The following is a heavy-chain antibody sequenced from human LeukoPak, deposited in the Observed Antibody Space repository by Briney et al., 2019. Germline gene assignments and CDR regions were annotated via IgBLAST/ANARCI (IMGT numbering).Heavy chain of an antibody. CDR2: ISAYNGNT. CDR3: ARDTGGYFTGVSWFDP. D-gene: IGHD5-18*01. J-gene: IGHJ5*02. V-gene: IGHV1-18*01. CDR1: GYTFTSYG. Sequence: ASVKVSCKASGYTFTSYGISWVRQAPGQGLEWMGWISAYNGNTNYAQKLQGRVNMTTDTSTSTAYMELSRLRSDDTAVYYCARDTGGYFTGVSWFDPWGQGTLVTVSS.